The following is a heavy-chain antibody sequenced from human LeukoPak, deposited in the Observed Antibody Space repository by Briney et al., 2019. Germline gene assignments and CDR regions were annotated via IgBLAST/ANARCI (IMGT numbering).Heavy chain of an antibody. J-gene: IGHJ4*02. D-gene: IGHD4/OR15-4a*01. Sequence: GGSLRLSCAASGFTVSSNYMTWVRQAPGKGLEWVSVIHKNAITYYADTVKGRLTISRDNSKNMLYLQMNSLRAEDTAVYYCARRAGAYSHPYDYWGQGTLVTVSS. V-gene: IGHV3-53*01. CDR1: GFTVSSNY. CDR3: ARRAGAYSHPYDY. CDR2: IHKNAIT.